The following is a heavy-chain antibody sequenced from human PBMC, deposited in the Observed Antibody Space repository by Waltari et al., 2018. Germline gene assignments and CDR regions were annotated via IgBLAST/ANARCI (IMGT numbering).Heavy chain of an antibody. CDR2: IYYSGST. CDR3: ARVTMVRGVIPYYYYYYGMDV. J-gene: IGHJ6*02. V-gene: IGHV4-39*01. CDR1: GGSISSSSYY. Sequence: QLQLQESGPGLVKPSETLSLTCTVPGGSISSSSYYWGWIRQPPGTGLEWLGSIYYSGSTYYNPSLKSRVTISVDTSKNQFSLKLSSVTAADTAVYYCARVTMVRGVIPYYYYYYGMDVWGQGTTVTVSS. D-gene: IGHD3-10*01.